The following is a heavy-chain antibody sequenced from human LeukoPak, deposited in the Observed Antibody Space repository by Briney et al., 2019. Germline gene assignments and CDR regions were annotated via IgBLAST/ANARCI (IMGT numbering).Heavy chain of an antibody. V-gene: IGHV3-30*18. CDR2: ISYDGSNK. Sequence: GGSLRLSCAASGFTFSSYGMHWVRQAPGKGLEWVAVISYDGSNKYYADSVKGRFTISRDNSKNTLYLQMNSLRAEDTAVYYCAKDRSPARYSSSWSDYWGQGTLVTVSS. J-gene: IGHJ4*02. CDR3: AKDRSPARYSSSWSDY. D-gene: IGHD6-13*01. CDR1: GFTFSSYG.